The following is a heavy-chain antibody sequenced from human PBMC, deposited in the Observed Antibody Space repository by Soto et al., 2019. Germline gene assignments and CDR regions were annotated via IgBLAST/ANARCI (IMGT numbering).Heavy chain of an antibody. J-gene: IGHJ4*02. CDR3: ARLANTLVFDY. CDR1: GGSISSSSYY. V-gene: IGHV4-39*01. Sequence: QLQLQESGPGLVKPSETLSLTCTVSGGSISSSSYYWGWIRQPPGKGLEWIGSIYYSGSTYYNPSLKSRVTISVDTSKNQFSLKLSSVTAADTAVYYCARLANTLVFDYWGQGTLVTVFS. CDR2: IYYSGST.